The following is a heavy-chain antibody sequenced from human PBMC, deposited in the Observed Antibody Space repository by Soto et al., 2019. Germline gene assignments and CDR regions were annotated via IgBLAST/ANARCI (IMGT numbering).Heavy chain of an antibody. Sequence: EVQLLESGGGLAQPGGSLRLSCVASGFTFSSYAMNWVRQAPGKGLEWVSSMTGTAGSAFYVDSVKGRFTISRDNSKSILFLQMNSLRAEDTAVYYCARRQQLAQNFDNWGQGTLVTVSS. J-gene: IGHJ4*02. CDR1: GFTFSSYA. V-gene: IGHV3-23*01. CDR2: MTGTAGSA. CDR3: ARRQQLAQNFDN. D-gene: IGHD6-13*01.